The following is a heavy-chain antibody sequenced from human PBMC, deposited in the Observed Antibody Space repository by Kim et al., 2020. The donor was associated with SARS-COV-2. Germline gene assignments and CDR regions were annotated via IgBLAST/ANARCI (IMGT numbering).Heavy chain of an antibody. J-gene: IGHJ2*01. D-gene: IGHD3-22*01. V-gene: IGHV3-48*03. CDR3: ARHEYYYDSSGPGL. Sequence: ADSVKGRFTISRDNAKNSLYLQMNSLRAEDTAVYYCARHEYYYDSSGPGLWGRGTLVTVSS.